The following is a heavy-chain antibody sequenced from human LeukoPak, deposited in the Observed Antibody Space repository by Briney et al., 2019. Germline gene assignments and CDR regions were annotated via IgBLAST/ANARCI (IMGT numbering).Heavy chain of an antibody. CDR3: ARENDQGFDY. Sequence: GRSLRLSCAASGFTFSNYAMNWVRQAPGKGLEWVSSFGTRSRSIYYAHSVTGRFIVSRDNAKNSLFLQMNSLRAEDTAVYYCARENDQGFDYWGQGTLVTVSS. J-gene: IGHJ4*02. V-gene: IGHV3-21*01. CDR1: GFTFSNYA. D-gene: IGHD3-16*01. CDR2: FGTRSRSI.